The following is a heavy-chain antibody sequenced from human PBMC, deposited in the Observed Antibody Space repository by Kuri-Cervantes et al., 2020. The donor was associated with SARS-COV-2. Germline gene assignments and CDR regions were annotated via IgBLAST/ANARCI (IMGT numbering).Heavy chain of an antibody. V-gene: IGHV3-48*01. Sequence: GGSLRLSCATSGFTFSSYSMNWVRQAPGKGLEWVSYISSSSSTIYYADSVKGRFTISRDNSQNTLYLHMKSLRSEDTAMYYRAKDRVGVQDFWGQGTLVTVSS. CDR1: GFTFSSYS. CDR2: ISSSSSTI. J-gene: IGHJ4*02. D-gene: IGHD2-21*01. CDR3: AKDRVGVQDF.